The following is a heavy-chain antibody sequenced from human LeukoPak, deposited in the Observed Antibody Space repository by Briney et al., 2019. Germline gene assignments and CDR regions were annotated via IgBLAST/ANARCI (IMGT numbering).Heavy chain of an antibody. CDR2: IRSKAYGGTT. D-gene: IGHD3-10*01. Sequence: KTGGSLRLSCTASGFTFGDYAMSWFRQAPGKGLEWVGFIRSKAYGGTTEYAASVKGRFTISRGDSKSIAYLQMNSLKTEDTAVYYRTRDKSPYYYGSGSSNWFDPWGQGTLVTVSS. V-gene: IGHV3-49*05. CDR1: GFTFGDYA. J-gene: IGHJ5*02. CDR3: TRDKSPYYYGSGSSNWFDP.